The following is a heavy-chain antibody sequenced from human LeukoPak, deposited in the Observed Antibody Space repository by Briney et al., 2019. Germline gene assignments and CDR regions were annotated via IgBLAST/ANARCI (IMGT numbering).Heavy chain of an antibody. J-gene: IGHJ4*02. V-gene: IGHV3-30-3*02. CDR1: GFTFSSYA. D-gene: IGHD6-13*01. CDR2: ISYDGSNK. Sequence: GGSLRLSCAASGFTFSSYAMHWVRQAPGKGLEWVAVISYDGSNKYYADSVKGRFTISRDNSKNTLYLQMNSLRAEDTAVYYCAKTLDFDYWGQGTLVTVSS. CDR3: AKTLDFDY.